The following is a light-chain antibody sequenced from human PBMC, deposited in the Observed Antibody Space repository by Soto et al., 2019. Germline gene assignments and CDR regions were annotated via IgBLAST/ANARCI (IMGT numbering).Light chain of an antibody. CDR3: SSYTSSSPVV. Sequence: QSALTQPPSASGSPGQSVTFSCTGTSSDVGRYNYVSWYQQHPGKAPKLLIYGVTQRPSGVPDRFSGSKSGNTASLTVSGLQDEDEGYYYCSSYTSSSPVVFGGGTKLTVL. CDR1: SSDVGRYNY. CDR2: GVT. J-gene: IGLJ2*01. V-gene: IGLV2-8*01.